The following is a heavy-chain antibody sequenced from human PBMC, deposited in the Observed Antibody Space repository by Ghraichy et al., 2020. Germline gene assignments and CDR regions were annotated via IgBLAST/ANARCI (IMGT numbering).Heavy chain of an antibody. V-gene: IGHV4-34*01. CDR2: INHSGST. J-gene: IGHJ5*02. CDR1: GGSFSGYY. D-gene: IGHD5-12*01. CDR3: ASRRVGLRGWFDP. Sequence: SQTLSLTCAVYGGSFSGYYWSWIRQPPGKGLEWIGEINHSGSTNYNPSLKSRVTISVDTSKNQFSLKLSSVTAADTAVYYCASRRVGLRGWFDPWGQGTLVTVSS.